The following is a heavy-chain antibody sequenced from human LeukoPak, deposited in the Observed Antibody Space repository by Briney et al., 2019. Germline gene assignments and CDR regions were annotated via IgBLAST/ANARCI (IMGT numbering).Heavy chain of an antibody. D-gene: IGHD7-27*01. CDR1: GFTFSDHY. CDR3: ARNTGELDY. V-gene: IGHV3-11*01. CDR2: ISSSGSNI. J-gene: IGHJ4*02. Sequence: GGSLRLSCAASGFTFSDHYMSWIRQAPGKGLEWVSYISSSGSNIYYVDSVKGRFTVSRDNAKNSLSLQMNSLRAEDTAVYYCARNTGELDYWGQGTLVTVSS.